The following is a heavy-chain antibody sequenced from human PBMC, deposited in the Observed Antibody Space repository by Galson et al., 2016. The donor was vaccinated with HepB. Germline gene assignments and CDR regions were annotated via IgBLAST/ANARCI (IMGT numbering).Heavy chain of an antibody. V-gene: IGHV3-7*02. CDR2: INHDGSEK. CDR1: GFTFNTYW. J-gene: IGHJ4*02. Sequence: SLRLSCAASGFTFNTYWMSWVRQAPGKGLEWVTNINHDGSEKYSVDSVKGRFTISRDNSKNTLYLEMNSLRAEDTAVYYCAKVHTSGWLGDYFDYWGQGTLVTVSS. CDR3: AKVHTSGWLGDYFDY. D-gene: IGHD6-19*01.